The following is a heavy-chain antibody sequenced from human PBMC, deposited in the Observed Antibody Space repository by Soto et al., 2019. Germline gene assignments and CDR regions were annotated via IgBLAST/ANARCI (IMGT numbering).Heavy chain of an antibody. Sequence: GGSLRLSCAASGFTVSSNYMSWVRQAPGKGLEWVSVIYSGGSTYYADSVKGRFTISRDNSKNTLYLQTNSLRAEDTAVYYCARDGDCGGDCYSFSWFDYWGQGTLVTVSS. J-gene: IGHJ4*02. CDR3: ARDGDCGGDCYSFSWFDY. V-gene: IGHV3-53*01. CDR1: GFTVSSNY. D-gene: IGHD2-21*02. CDR2: IYSGGST.